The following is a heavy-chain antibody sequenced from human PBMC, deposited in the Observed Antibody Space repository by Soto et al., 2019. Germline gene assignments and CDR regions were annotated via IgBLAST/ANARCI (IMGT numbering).Heavy chain of an antibody. D-gene: IGHD1-26*01. CDR2: IIPIFGTA. CDR3: ARISGSHGVGWFDP. CDR1: GGTFSSYA. V-gene: IGHV1-69*13. J-gene: IGHJ5*02. Sequence: GASVKVSCKASGGTFSSYAISWVRQAPGQGLEWMGGIIPIFGTANYAQKFQGRVTITADESTSTAYMELSSLRSEDTAVYYCARISGSHGVGWFDPWGQGTLVTVSS.